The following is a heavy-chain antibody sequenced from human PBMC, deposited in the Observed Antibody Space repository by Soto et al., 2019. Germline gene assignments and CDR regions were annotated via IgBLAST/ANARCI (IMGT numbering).Heavy chain of an antibody. CDR1: GCTFSSYA. J-gene: IGHJ3*02. CDR3: AKSLEYYYDSSGPRTHAFDI. Sequence: PGGSLRLSCAASGCTFSSYAMSWVRQAPGKGLEWVSAISGSGGSTYYADSVKGRFTISRDNSKNTLYLQMNSLRAEDTAVYYCAKSLEYYYDSSGPRTHAFDIWGQGTMVTVSS. D-gene: IGHD3-22*01. V-gene: IGHV3-23*01. CDR2: ISGSGGST.